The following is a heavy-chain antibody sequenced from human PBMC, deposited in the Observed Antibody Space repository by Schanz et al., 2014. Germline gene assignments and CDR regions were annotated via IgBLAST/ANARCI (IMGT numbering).Heavy chain of an antibody. Sequence: EVQLLESGGGLVQPGGSLRLSCTVSGFTVNNYAMNWVRQAPGRGLEWVSGITRQGTTYYADFVKGRFSISRDLSSNTLYLQMNSLRADDSAIYYCAKDHPSSGWPAFDVWGQGTQVIVSS. J-gene: IGHJ4*02. CDR2: ITRQGTT. CDR1: GFTVNNYA. D-gene: IGHD6-19*01. V-gene: IGHV3-23*01. CDR3: AKDHPSSGWPAFDV.